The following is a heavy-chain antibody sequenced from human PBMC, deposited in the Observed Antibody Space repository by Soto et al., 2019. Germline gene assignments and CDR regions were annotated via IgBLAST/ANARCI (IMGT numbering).Heavy chain of an antibody. CDR2: INPNSGGT. CDR3: ARTGHYYYYGMDV. J-gene: IGHJ6*02. CDR1: GYTFTGYY. V-gene: IGHV1-2*02. Sequence: VASVKVSCKASGYTFTGYYMHWVRQAPGQGLEWMGWINPNSGGTNYAQKFQGRVTMTRDTSISTAYMELSRLRSDDTAVYYCARTGHYYYYGMDVWGQGTTVTVSS.